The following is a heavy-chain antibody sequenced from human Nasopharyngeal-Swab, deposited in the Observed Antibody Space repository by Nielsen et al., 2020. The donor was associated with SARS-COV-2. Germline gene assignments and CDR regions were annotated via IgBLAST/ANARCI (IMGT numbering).Heavy chain of an antibody. V-gene: IGHV4-59*13. CDR3: AGAVAGTGWDY. D-gene: IGHD6-19*01. CDR2: IYYSGST. Sequence: WIRQPPGKGPEWIGYIYYSGSTNYSPPLKSRVTISVDTSKNQFSLKLSSVTAADTAVYYCAGAVAGTGWDYWGQGTLVTVSS. J-gene: IGHJ4*02.